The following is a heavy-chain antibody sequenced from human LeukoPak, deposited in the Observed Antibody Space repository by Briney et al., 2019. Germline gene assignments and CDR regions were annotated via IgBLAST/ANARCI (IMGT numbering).Heavy chain of an antibody. CDR1: GGSISSSNW. V-gene: IGHV4-4*02. Sequence: SGNLSLNGAVSGGSISSSNWWSWVRPPPGKGLEWIGEISHSGSTNYNPSLKSRVTMSVDKSKNHFSLKLSSVTAADTAVYYCARVGSTALFDPWGQGTLVTVSS. CDR2: ISHSGST. D-gene: IGHD3-10*01. CDR3: ARVGSTALFDP. J-gene: IGHJ5*02.